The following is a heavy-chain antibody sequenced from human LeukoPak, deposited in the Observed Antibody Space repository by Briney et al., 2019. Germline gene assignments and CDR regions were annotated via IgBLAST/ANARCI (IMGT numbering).Heavy chain of an antibody. CDR3: ARVVAGRYYFDY. CDR2: INPSGGST. CDR1: GYTFTGYY. J-gene: IGHJ4*02. D-gene: IGHD6-19*01. V-gene: IGHV1-46*01. Sequence: ASVKVSCKASGYTFTGYYMHWVRQAPGQGLEWMGIINPSGGSTSYAQKFQGRVTMTRDTSTSTVYMELSSLRSEDTAVYYCARVVAGRYYFDYWGQGTLVTVSS.